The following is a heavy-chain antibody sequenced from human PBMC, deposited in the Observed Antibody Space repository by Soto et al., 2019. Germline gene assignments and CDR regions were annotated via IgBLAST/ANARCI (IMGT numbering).Heavy chain of an antibody. CDR3: AREGTYYFDY. Sequence: QVQLVESGGGVVQPGRSLRLSCAASGFTFSSYGMHWVRQAPGKGLEWVAVIWYDGSNKYYADSVKGRFTISRDNSKTTLYLKMNSLRAEDTAVYYCAREGTYYFDYWGQGTLVTVSS. CDR2: IWYDGSNK. CDR1: GFTFSSYG. J-gene: IGHJ4*02. V-gene: IGHV3-33*01.